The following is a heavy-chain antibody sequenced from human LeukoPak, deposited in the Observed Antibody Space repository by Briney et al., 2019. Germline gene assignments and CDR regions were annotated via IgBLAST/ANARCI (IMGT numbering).Heavy chain of an antibody. CDR1: GFTFSSYA. D-gene: IGHD5-18*01. J-gene: IGHJ4*02. CDR2: ISYDGSNK. Sequence: GGSLRLSCAASGFTFSSYAMHWVRQAPGKGLEWVAVISYDGSNKYYADSVKGRFTISRDNSKNTLYPQMNSLRAEDTAVYYCARAGGGYSYVWVTANYYFDYWGQGTLVTVSS. CDR3: ARAGGGYSYVWVTANYYFDY. V-gene: IGHV3-30*04.